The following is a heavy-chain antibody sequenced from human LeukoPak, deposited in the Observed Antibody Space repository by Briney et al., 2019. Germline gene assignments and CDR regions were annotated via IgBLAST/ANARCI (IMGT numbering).Heavy chain of an antibody. CDR1: GYTFTSYG. V-gene: IGHV1-18*01. Sequence: ASVKVSCKASGYTFTSYGISWVRQAPGQGLEWMGWISAYNGNTNYAQKLQGRVTMTTDTSTSTAYMELRSLRSDDTAVYYCARGPGRGDFDWLLSSHYYFDYWGQGTLVTVSS. D-gene: IGHD3-9*01. J-gene: IGHJ4*02. CDR3: ARGPGRGDFDWLLSSHYYFDY. CDR2: ISAYNGNT.